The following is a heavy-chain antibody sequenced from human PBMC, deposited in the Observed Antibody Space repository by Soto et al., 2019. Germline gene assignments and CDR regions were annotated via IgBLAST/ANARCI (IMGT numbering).Heavy chain of an antibody. D-gene: IGHD6-13*01. Sequence: EVQLVESGGGLVKPGGSLRLSCAASGFTFSNAWMNWVRQAPGKGLEWVGRIKSKTDGGTTDYAAPVKGRFTISRDDSKNTLYLQMNTLKPEDTALYYCTTFSSWSSYYYYGIDVWGQANTVTVSS. CDR2: IKSKTDGGTT. J-gene: IGHJ6*02. CDR1: GFTFSNAW. V-gene: IGHV3-15*07. CDR3: TTFSSWSSYYYYGIDV.